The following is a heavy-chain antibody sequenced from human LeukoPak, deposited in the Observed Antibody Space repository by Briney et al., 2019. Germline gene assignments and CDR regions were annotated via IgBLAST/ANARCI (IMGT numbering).Heavy chain of an antibody. V-gene: IGHV3-21*01. Sequence: PGGSQRLSCAASGFTFSSYSMNWVRQAPGKGLEWVSSISSSSSYIYYADSVKGRFTISRDNAKNSLFLQMNSLRAEDTAVYYCTRVRCSGGTCYSSDYWGQGTLVTVSS. J-gene: IGHJ4*02. CDR1: GFTFSSYS. CDR2: ISSSSSYI. D-gene: IGHD2-15*01. CDR3: TRVRCSGGTCYSSDY.